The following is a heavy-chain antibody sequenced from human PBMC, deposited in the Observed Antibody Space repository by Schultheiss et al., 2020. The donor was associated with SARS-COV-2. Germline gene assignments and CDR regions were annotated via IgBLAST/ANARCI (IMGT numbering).Heavy chain of an antibody. CDR3: AHRQLVPTFVDY. J-gene: IGHJ4*02. Sequence: SGPTLVKPTQTLTLTCTFSGFSLSTSGVGVGWIRQPPGKALEWLALIYWDDDKRYSRSLKSRLTITKDTSKNQVVLTMTNMDPVDTATYYCAHRQLVPTFVDYWGQGTLVTVSS. V-gene: IGHV2-5*02. CDR1: GFSLSTSGVG. CDR2: IYWDDDK. D-gene: IGHD6-13*01.